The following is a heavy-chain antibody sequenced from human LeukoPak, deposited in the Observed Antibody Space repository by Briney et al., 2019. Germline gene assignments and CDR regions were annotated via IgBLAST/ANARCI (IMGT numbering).Heavy chain of an antibody. CDR1: GYSFSNYW. J-gene: IGHJ4*02. CDR3: ARQEYSGSYYVY. D-gene: IGHD1-26*01. Sequence: GESLKISCKGSGYSFSNYWISWVRQMPGKGLKWMERIDPSDSYTNYSPSFQRHVTISADKSISTAYLQWNSLKASDTAIYYCARQEYSGSYYVYWGQGTLVTVSS. CDR2: IDPSDSYT. V-gene: IGHV5-10-1*01.